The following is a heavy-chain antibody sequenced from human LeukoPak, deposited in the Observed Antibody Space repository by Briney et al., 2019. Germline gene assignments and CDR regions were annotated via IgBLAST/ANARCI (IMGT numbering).Heavy chain of an antibody. Sequence: SETLSLTCTVSGGSISRYYWSWIRQPPGKGLEWIGYTHYSGSTSYNPSLKGRVTISLDTSKNQFSLKLSSVTAADTAVYYCARYYYDGSVYGYFFDYWGQGTLVTVSS. D-gene: IGHD3-22*01. J-gene: IGHJ4*02. V-gene: IGHV4-59*08. CDR2: THYSGST. CDR1: GGSISRYY. CDR3: ARYYYDGSVYGYFFDY.